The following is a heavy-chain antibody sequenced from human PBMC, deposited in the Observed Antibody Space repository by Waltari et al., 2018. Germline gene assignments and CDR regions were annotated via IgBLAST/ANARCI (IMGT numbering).Heavy chain of an antibody. CDR3: ARGGVAVSDPFDD. CDR1: GFTCGNSA. V-gene: IGHV3-30*01. Sequence: QVQLVESGGGVVQPGRSLRLSCVASGFTCGNSALPWVRQAPGKGLEWVAVVSYDGNNKFYAEDSVKGRFTISRDNSKSTVSLQMTSLRPEDTAVYYCARGGVAVSDPFDDWGQGTLVTVSA. CDR2: VSYDGNNK. D-gene: IGHD6-19*01. J-gene: IGHJ4*02.